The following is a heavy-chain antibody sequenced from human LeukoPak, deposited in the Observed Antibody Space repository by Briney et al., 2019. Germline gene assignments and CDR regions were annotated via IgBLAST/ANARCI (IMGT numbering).Heavy chain of an antibody. D-gene: IGHD1-1*01. Sequence: SETLSLTCTVSGGSMSRYYWSWIRQSPGKGLECIGYIYNSGSTNYTPSLKSRVNLSIDTSKNQFSLNLNSVTAADTAVYYCARWPLENFAFDFWGQGTQVTVSS. V-gene: IGHV4-59*12. CDR1: GGSMSRYY. CDR2: IYNSGST. J-gene: IGHJ4*02. CDR3: ARWPLENFAFDF.